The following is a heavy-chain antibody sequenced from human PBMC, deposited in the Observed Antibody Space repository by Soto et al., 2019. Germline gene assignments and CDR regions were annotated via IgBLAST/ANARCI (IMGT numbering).Heavy chain of an antibody. D-gene: IGHD2-15*01. Sequence: GGSLRLSCAASGFSFTSYALTWVRQAPGKGLEWVSAISGSGGSTYYADSVKGRFTISRDSSKNTLYLQMNSLRAEDTALYYCAKDTIDVYCNAGSCYNAFDIWCPGTMVTL. CDR1: GFSFTSYA. V-gene: IGHV3-23*01. CDR3: AKDTIDVYCNAGSCYNAFDI. CDR2: ISGSGGST. J-gene: IGHJ3*02.